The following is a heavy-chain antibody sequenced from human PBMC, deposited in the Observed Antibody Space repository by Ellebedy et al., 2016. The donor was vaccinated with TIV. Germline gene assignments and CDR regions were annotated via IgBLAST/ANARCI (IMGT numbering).Heavy chain of an antibody. CDR2: ISGRGGST. CDR1: GVTFSSYA. CDR3: AKSDDPAYDSSGYIPSRIPTLFEY. J-gene: IGHJ4*02. V-gene: IGHV3-23*01. Sequence: GESLKISCAASGVTFSSYAMSWVRQAPGKGLGWVSAISGRGGSTYYADSVKGRFTISIDNSKNTLYLQMNSLRAEDTAVYYCAKSDDPAYDSSGYIPSRIPTLFEYWGQGALVTVSS. D-gene: IGHD3-22*01.